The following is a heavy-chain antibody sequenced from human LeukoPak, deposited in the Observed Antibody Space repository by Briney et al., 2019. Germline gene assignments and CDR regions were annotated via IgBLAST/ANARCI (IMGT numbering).Heavy chain of an antibody. CDR3: ASHRGGFCSDGNCDNWFDP. V-gene: IGHV1-69*06. D-gene: IGHD2-15*01. J-gene: IGHJ5*02. CDR1: GDTLSSYT. Sequence: GPSVNVSCKASGDTLSSYTISWVRPAPGQGLEWVGGILPIFETPNYAQKFQGRVTITADKSTSTTYMELSILRSEDTAVYYCASHRGGFCSDGNCDNWFDPWGQGTLVTVSS. CDR2: ILPIFETP.